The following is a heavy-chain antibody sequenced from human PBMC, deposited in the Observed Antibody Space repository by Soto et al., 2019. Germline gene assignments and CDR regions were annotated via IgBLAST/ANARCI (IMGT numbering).Heavy chain of an antibody. Sequence: SETLSLTCTFSGGSISSGDYYWSWIRKPPGKGLEWIGYIYYSGSTYYNPSLKSRVTISVDTSKNQFSLKLSSVTAADTAVYYCARGGEYYYDSSGYSEYFQHWGQGTLVTVSS. J-gene: IGHJ1*01. D-gene: IGHD3-22*01. V-gene: IGHV4-30-4*01. CDR3: ARGGEYYYDSSGYSEYFQH. CDR1: GGSISSGDYY. CDR2: IYYSGST.